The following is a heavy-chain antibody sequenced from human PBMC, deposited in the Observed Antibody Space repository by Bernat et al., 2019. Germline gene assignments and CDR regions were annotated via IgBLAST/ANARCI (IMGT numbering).Heavy chain of an antibody. Sequence: EVQLVESGGGLVQPGGSLRLSCSASGFTFSSYAMHWVRQAPGKGLEYVSAISSNGGSTYYADSVEGRFTISRDNSQNTLYLQMSSLRAEDAAVYYCVKDSGRAAAYFDYWGQGALVTVSS. V-gene: IGHV3-64D*06. CDR2: ISSNGGST. D-gene: IGHD6-13*01. CDR1: GFTFSSYA. CDR3: VKDSGRAAAYFDY. J-gene: IGHJ4*02.